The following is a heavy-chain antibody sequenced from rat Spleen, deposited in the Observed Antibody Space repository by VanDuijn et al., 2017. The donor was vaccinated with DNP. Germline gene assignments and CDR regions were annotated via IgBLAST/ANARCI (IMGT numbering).Heavy chain of an antibody. CDR3: TSDSLNSSSFVY. CDR1: GFSLTTYS. CDR2: MGYDGDT. Sequence: QVQLKESGPGLVQPSETLSLTCTVSGFSLTTYSVSWVRQPSGKGPEWMGKMGYDGDTAYNSALKSRLSISRDTSKSQVFLKMNSLQTDDTGTYYCTSDSLNSSSFVYWGQGVMVTVSS. J-gene: IGHJ2*01. V-gene: IGHV2-63*01. D-gene: IGHD1-2*01.